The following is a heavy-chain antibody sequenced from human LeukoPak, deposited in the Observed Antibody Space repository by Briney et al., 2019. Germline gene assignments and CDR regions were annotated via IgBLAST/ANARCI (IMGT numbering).Heavy chain of an antibody. CDR2: MNQDGSAK. J-gene: IGHJ6*02. CDR3: ATYTHWVAGDV. D-gene: IGHD3-16*01. V-gene: IGHV3-7*01. CDR1: GFTFSDSW. Sequence: GGSLRLSCAASGFTFSDSWMSWVRQAPGKGLEWVANMNQDGSAKDYVDSVKGRFTIFRDNARNSLYLQMSSLRAEDTAVYYCATYTHWVAGDVWGQGTTVTVSS.